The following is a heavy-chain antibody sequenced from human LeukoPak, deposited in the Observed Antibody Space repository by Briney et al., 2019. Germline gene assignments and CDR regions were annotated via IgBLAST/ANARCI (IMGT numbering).Heavy chain of an antibody. Sequence: ASVKVSCKASGGTFSSYAISWVRQAPGQGLEWMGGIIPIFGTANYAQKFQGRVTITTDESTSTAYMELSSLRSEDTAVYYCASSIVVVPAAIGAFDYWGQGTPVTVSS. CDR1: GGTFSSYA. J-gene: IGHJ4*02. D-gene: IGHD2-2*02. CDR3: ASSIVVVPAAIGAFDY. V-gene: IGHV1-69*05. CDR2: IIPIFGTA.